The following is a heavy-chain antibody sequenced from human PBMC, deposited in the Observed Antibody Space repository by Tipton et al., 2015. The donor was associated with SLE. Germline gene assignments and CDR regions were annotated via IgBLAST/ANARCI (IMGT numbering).Heavy chain of an antibody. CDR3: ARGYSGYEAGDY. Sequence: SLRLSCAASGFTFSSYAMHWVRQAPGKGLEWVAVISYDGSNKYYADSVKGRFTISRDNAKNSLYLQMNSLRAEDTAVYYCARGYSGYEAGDYWGQGTLVTVSS. CDR1: GFTFSSYA. CDR2: ISYDGSNK. J-gene: IGHJ4*02. D-gene: IGHD5-12*01. V-gene: IGHV3-30*04.